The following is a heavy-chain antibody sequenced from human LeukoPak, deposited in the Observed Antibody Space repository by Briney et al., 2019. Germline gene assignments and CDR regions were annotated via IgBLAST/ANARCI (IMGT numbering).Heavy chain of an antibody. CDR1: GFTFNYAW. Sequence: GGSLRLSCAASGFTFNYAWMSWVRQVPGKGLEWVAQTVSEIDGGTTDYAAPVKGGFTISRDDSKSTLYLQMNSLKIEDTAVYYCTTDEDWNYARKDVWGQGATVIVSS. CDR2: TVSEIDGGTT. J-gene: IGHJ6*02. V-gene: IGHV3-15*04. D-gene: IGHD1-7*01. CDR3: TTDEDWNYARKDV.